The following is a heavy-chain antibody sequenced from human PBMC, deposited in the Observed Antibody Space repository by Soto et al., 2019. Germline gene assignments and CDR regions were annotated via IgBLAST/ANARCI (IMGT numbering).Heavy chain of an antibody. V-gene: IGHV4-30-4*01. CDR1: GGSISSDDYY. CDR3: ARDRSNSPDYFDD. D-gene: IGHD6-6*01. J-gene: IGHJ4*02. Sequence: QVQLQESGPGLVKPSQTLSLTCTVSGGSISSDDYYWTWIRQPPGEGLEWIGYIYYSGRTHYNPSLESRLTISIDTSKNQFSPKLSSMSAADTAVYYCARDRSNSPDYFDDWGQGTLVTVSS. CDR2: IYYSGRT.